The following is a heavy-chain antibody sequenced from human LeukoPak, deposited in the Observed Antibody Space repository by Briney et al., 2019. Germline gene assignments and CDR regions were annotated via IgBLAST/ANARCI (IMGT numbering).Heavy chain of an antibody. CDR3: AKGQIFGVVIMLFDY. D-gene: IGHD3-3*01. CDR1: GFTVSSNY. Sequence: GGSLRLSCAASGFTVSSNYMSWVRQAPGKGLEWVSVIYSGGSTYYADSVKGRFTISRDNSKNTLYLQMNSLRAEDTAVYYCAKGQIFGVVIMLFDYWGQGTLVTVSS. J-gene: IGHJ4*02. CDR2: IYSGGST. V-gene: IGHV3-53*01.